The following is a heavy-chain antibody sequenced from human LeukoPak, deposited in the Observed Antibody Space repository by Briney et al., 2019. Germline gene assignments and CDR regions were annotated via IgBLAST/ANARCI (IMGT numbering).Heavy chain of an antibody. D-gene: IGHD6-13*01. CDR1: GGSFSGYY. V-gene: IGHV4-34*01. CDR2: INHSGST. Sequence: PSETLSLTCAVYGGSFSGYYWSWIRQPPGKGLEWIGEINHSGSTNYNPSLKSRVTISVDTSKNQFSLKLSSVTAADTAVYYCARGRAAAHLTWPWFDPWGQGTLVTVSS. CDR3: ARGRAAAHLTWPWFDP. J-gene: IGHJ5*02.